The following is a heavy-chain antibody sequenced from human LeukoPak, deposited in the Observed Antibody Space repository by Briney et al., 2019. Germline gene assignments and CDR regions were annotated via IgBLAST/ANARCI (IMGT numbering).Heavy chain of an antibody. CDR3: ARDCSGRNWARDFDY. Sequence: PGGSLRLSCAASGFTFSSYAMHWVRQAPGKGLEWVAVISYDGSNKYYADSVKGRFTISRDNSKNTLYLQMNSLRAEDTAVYYCARDCSGRNWARDFDYWGQGTLVTVSS. CDR1: GFTFSSYA. D-gene: IGHD2-15*01. CDR2: ISYDGSNK. J-gene: IGHJ4*02. V-gene: IGHV3-30-3*01.